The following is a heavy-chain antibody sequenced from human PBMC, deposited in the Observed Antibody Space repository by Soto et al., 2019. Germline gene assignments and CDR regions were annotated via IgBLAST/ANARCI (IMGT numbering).Heavy chain of an antibody. CDR3: TTPTVVTPADY. D-gene: IGHD2-21*02. J-gene: IGHJ4*02. V-gene: IGHV3-15*01. CDR2: IKSKTDGGTT. Sequence: EVQLVESGGGLVKPGGSLRLSCAASGFTFSNAWMSWVRQAPGKGLEWVGRIKSKTDGGTTDYAAPVKGRFTISRDDSKSTLYLQMNSLKTEDTAVYYCTTPTVVTPADYWGQGTLVTVSS. CDR1: GFTFSNAW.